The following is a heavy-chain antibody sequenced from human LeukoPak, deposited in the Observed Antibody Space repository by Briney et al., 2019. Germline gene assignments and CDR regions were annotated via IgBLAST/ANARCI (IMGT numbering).Heavy chain of an antibody. J-gene: IGHJ3*02. CDR1: GGSFSGYY. Sequence: PSETLSLTCAVYGGSFSGYYWSWIRQPPGKGLEWIGEINHSGSTNYNPSLKSRVTISVDTSKNQFSLKLSSVTAADTAVYYCARRRLLGAFDIWGQGTMVTVSS. CDR2: INHSGST. CDR3: ARRRLLGAFDI. V-gene: IGHV4-34*01. D-gene: IGHD4-17*01.